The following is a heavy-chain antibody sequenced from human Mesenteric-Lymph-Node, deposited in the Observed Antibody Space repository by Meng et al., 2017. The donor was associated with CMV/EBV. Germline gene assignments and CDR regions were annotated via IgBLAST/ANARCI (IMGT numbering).Heavy chain of an antibody. D-gene: IGHD6-19*01. CDR1: GYTFTSYG. J-gene: IGHJ4*02. Sequence: ASVKVSCKASGYTFTSYGFSWVRQAPGQGLEWMGWISAYNGDSNYAQKLQGRVTMTTDTSTSTAYMELRSLRSDDTAVYYCAREDSSGWGGDYWGQGTLVTVSS. CDR2: ISAYNGDS. CDR3: AREDSSGWGGDY. V-gene: IGHV1-18*01.